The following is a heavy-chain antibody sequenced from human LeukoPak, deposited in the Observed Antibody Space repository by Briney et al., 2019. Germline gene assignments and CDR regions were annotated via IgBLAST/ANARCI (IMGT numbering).Heavy chain of an antibody. D-gene: IGHD1-26*01. CDR2: IIASSHKA. Sequence: PGGPLRLSCATSGFAFSDCAMNWVRQATGRALEWVSAIIASSHKAFYADSVKGRYTISRDNSKNTLSLQMNSLRVDDTAVYYCVKVRLGQYIVGSTGIWGQGTVVTVSS. V-gene: IGHV3-23*01. CDR1: GFAFSDCA. J-gene: IGHJ3*02. CDR3: VKVRLGQYIVGSTGI.